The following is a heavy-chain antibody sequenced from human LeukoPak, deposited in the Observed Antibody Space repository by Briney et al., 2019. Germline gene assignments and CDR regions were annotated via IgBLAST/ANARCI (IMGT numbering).Heavy chain of an antibody. CDR3: AREAGSRFHRNYYYYGMDV. D-gene: IGHD3-10*01. Sequence: SETLSLTCTVSGGSISSSSYYWGWIRQPPGKGLEWIGSIYYSGSTYYNPSLKSRVTISVDTSKNQFSLKLSSVTAADTAVYYCAREAGSRFHRNYYYYGMDVWGQGTTVTVSS. J-gene: IGHJ6*02. V-gene: IGHV4-39*07. CDR2: IYYSGST. CDR1: GGSISSSSYY.